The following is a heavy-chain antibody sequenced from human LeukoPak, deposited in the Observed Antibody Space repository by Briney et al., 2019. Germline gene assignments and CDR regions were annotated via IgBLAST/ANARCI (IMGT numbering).Heavy chain of an antibody. D-gene: IGHD1-1*01. Sequence: GGSLRLSCAASGYTFSGYWMHWVRQAPGKGLVWVSRINPDGRITSYADSVKGRFSISRDNAKNTLSLQMDSLRVEDTGVYFFARDTTLGRTDSWGQGTLVTVSS. V-gene: IGHV3-74*03. J-gene: IGHJ4*02. CDR3: ARDTTLGRTDS. CDR2: INPDGRIT. CDR1: GYTFSGYW.